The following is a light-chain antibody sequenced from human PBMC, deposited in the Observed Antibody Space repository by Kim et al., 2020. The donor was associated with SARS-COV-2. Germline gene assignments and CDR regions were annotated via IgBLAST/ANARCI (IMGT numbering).Light chain of an antibody. CDR2: YEG. V-gene: IGLV3-21*01. CDR3: QVWESRNEWV. J-gene: IGLJ3*02. CDR1: NSGTES. Sequence: VAPGTKASIPRGGVNSGTESVHGYQQKPGQAPVLVIYYEGVRPSGIPERFSGSNSGKTATLTLSRVEAGDEADYYCQVWESRNEWVFGGGTKLTVL.